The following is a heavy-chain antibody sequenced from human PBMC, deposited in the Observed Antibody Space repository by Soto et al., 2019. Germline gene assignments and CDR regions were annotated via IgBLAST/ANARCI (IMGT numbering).Heavy chain of an antibody. Sequence: EVQLVESGEGLVQPGGSLRLSCAASGFTFSSYNIHWIRQAPGKGLEFVSAISRSGDRTYYADSVKGRFTITRDNSKNPVWLQMGSLRAEDMAVYYCARARCSSGQCYYFDYWGRGAQVSVSS. CDR2: ISRSGDRT. J-gene: IGHJ4*02. V-gene: IGHV3-64*02. CDR1: GFTFSSYN. CDR3: ARARCSSGQCYYFDY. D-gene: IGHD2-15*01.